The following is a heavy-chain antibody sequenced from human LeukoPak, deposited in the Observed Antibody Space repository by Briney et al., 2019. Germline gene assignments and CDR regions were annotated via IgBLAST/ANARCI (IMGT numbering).Heavy chain of an antibody. CDR1: GGTFSSYA. J-gene: IGHJ4*02. D-gene: IGHD5-12*01. CDR3: PRGGPSGYVVIEY. CDR2: IIPIFGTA. Sequence: ASVKVSCKASGGTFSSYAISWVRQAPGQGLEWMGGIIPIFGTANYAQKFQGRVTITADKATSTAYMELSSLRSEDTAVYYCPRGGPSGYVVIEYWGQGTLVAVSS. V-gene: IGHV1-69*06.